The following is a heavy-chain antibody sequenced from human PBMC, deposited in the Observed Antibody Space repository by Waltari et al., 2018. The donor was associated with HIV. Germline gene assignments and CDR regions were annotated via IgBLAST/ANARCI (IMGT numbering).Heavy chain of an antibody. CDR1: GYTFTSYA. J-gene: IGHJ4*02. V-gene: IGHV1-18*01. Sequence: QVQLVQSGAEVKTPGASVKVSCKASGYTFTSYAINWVRQAPGQGPEWMGWLRPNNGNTNDEQKFQCRVTMTTDASTSTVYMELRSLGSDATAIYYCARDLYMGRGVISDYWGQGTLVTVSS. CDR2: LRPNNGNT. CDR3: ARDLYMGRGVISDY. D-gene: IGHD3-10*01.